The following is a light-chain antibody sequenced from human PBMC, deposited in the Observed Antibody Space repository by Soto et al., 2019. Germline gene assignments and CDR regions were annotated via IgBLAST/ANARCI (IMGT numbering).Light chain of an antibody. CDR2: GAS. J-gene: IGKJ4*01. Sequence: IVITQSPGTLSVSPGGAATLSCRASQSAGTNLTWYQQQPGQPPRLLIYGASIRATGVPGRFSGSGSGTEFTLTISSLQSEDFAVYYCQQHNNWPPLTFGRGTKVDIK. CDR3: QQHNNWPPLT. CDR1: QSAGTN. V-gene: IGKV3-15*01.